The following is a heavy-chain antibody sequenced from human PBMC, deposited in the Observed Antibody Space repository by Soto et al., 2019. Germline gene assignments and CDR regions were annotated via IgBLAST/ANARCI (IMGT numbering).Heavy chain of an antibody. CDR2: ISSSSSYI. CDR3: ARAGRQLGSPLYYYYYGMDV. D-gene: IGHD6-6*01. V-gene: IGHV3-21*01. CDR1: GFTFSSYG. Sequence: EVQLVESGGGLVKPGGSLRLSCAASGFTFSSYGMNWVRQAPGKGLEWVSSISSSSSYIYYADSVKGRFTISRDNAKNSLYLQMNSLRAEDTAVYYCARAGRQLGSPLYYYYYGMDVWGQGTTVTVSS. J-gene: IGHJ6*02.